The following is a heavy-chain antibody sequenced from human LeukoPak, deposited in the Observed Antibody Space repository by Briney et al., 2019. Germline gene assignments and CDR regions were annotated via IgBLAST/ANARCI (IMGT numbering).Heavy chain of an antibody. V-gene: IGHV3-30-3*01. D-gene: IGHD6-19*01. CDR3: ARETSSGWYLSFDY. J-gene: IGHJ4*02. Sequence: GGSLRLSCAASGFTFSSYTMYWVRQAPGKGLEWVAVISYDGSNKYYAHSVKGRFTISRDNSKNTLYLKMNSLRAEDTAVYYCARETSSGWYLSFDYWGQGTLVTVSS. CDR1: GFTFSSYT. CDR2: ISYDGSNK.